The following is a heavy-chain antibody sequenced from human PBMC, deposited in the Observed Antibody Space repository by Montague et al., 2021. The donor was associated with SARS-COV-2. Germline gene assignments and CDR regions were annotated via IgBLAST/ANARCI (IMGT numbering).Heavy chain of an antibody. V-gene: IGHV4-34*01. CDR3: ARGYCSSTTCYRSLHY. Sequence: SETLSLTCTVHRGSFSGYYWTWIRQPPGKGLEWIGEINHSGGVNYNPSLKSRATISVDTSKNHFSLKLRSVTAVDTAIYYCARGYCSSTTCYRSLHYWGQGTLVAVSS. J-gene: IGHJ4*02. CDR2: INHSGGV. D-gene: IGHD2-2*01. CDR1: RGSFSGYY.